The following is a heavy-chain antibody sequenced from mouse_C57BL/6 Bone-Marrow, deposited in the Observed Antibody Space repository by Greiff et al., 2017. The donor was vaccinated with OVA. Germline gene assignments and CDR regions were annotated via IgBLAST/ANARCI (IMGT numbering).Heavy chain of an antibody. D-gene: IGHD1-1*01. CDR3: EGYYGSRFDYYAMDY. V-gene: IGHV1-55*01. CDR1: GYTFTSYW. J-gene: IGHJ4*01. CDR2: IYPGSGST. Sequence: QVQLQQPGAELVKPGASVKMSCKASGYTFTSYWITWVKQRPGQGLEWIGDIYPGSGSTNYNEKFKSKATLTVDTSSSTAYMQLSSLTSEDSAVYYCEGYYGSRFDYYAMDYWGQGTSVTVSS.